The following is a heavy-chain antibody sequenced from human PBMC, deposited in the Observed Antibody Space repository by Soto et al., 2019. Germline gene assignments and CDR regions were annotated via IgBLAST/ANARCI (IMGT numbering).Heavy chain of an antibody. Sequence: QVQLQESGPGLVKPSETLSLTCTVSGGSISSYYWSWIRQPPGKGLEWIGYIYYSGSTNYNPSLKSRVTISVDTSKNQFSLKLSSVTAADTAVYYCARTSSSWQSDYWGQGTLVTVSS. CDR1: GGSISSYY. V-gene: IGHV4-59*01. J-gene: IGHJ4*02. CDR2: IYYSGST. D-gene: IGHD6-13*01. CDR3: ARTSSSWQSDY.